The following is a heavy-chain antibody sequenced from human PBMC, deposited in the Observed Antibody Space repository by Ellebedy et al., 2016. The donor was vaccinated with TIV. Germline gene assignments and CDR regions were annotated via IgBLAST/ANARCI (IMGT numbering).Heavy chain of an antibody. Sequence: GESLKISCAAFGFTFSSYAMTWVRQAPGKGLEWVSSISGWGERTYYADSVKGRFTISRDNSKNTLYLQMNSLRAEDTAVYYCAQKRTGATALVTDYWGQGTLVTVSS. CDR1: GFTFSSYA. D-gene: IGHD5-18*01. CDR2: ISGWGERT. CDR3: AQKRTGATALVTDY. V-gene: IGHV3-23*01. J-gene: IGHJ4*02.